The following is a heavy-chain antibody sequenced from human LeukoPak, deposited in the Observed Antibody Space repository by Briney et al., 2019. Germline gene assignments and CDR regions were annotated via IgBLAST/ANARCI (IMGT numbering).Heavy chain of an antibody. CDR1: GYTFTTYG. Sequence: ASVKVSCKASGYTFTTYGISWVRQAPGQGLEWMGWITTYNGNTNYAQKLQGRVTMTTDTSTTIAYMELRSLRSDDTAVYYCARRGDIVVVPAAIGGFDPWGQGTLVTVSS. CDR3: ARRGDIVVVPAAIGGFDP. V-gene: IGHV1-18*01. D-gene: IGHD2-2*02. CDR2: ITTYNGNT. J-gene: IGHJ5*02.